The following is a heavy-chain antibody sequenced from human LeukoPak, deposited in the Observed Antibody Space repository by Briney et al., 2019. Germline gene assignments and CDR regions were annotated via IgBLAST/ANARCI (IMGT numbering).Heavy chain of an antibody. D-gene: IGHD6-13*01. Sequence: GGSLRLSCAASGFTFSSYGMHWVRQAPGKGLEWVAFIRYDGSNKYYADSMKGRFTISRDNSKNTLYLQMNSLRAEDTAVYYCAKDLTGVAAAGTPWGQGTLVTVSS. V-gene: IGHV3-30*02. CDR2: IRYDGSNK. J-gene: IGHJ5*02. CDR1: GFTFSSYG. CDR3: AKDLTGVAAAGTP.